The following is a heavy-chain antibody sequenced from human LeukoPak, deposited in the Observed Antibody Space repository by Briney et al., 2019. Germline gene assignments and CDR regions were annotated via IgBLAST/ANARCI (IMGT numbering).Heavy chain of an antibody. D-gene: IGHD1-26*01. CDR2: IDDSGYRT. Sequence: GGSLRLSCAASGFTFSNYAMSWVRQAPGKRLEWVSSIDDSGYRTFYADSVKGRFTISRDNAKNSLYLQMNDLRAEDTAIYYCARVWWELPQGFDYWGQGTLVTVSS. CDR3: ARVWWELPQGFDY. V-gene: IGHV3-23*01. J-gene: IGHJ4*02. CDR1: GFTFSNYA.